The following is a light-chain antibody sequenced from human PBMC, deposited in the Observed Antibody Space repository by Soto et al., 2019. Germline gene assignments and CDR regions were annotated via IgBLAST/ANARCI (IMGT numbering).Light chain of an antibody. CDR1: QSISNW. CDR2: YAS. J-gene: IGKJ1*01. Sequence: DIQMTQSPSTLSASVGDRVTITCRASQSISNWLAWYQQKPGKAPKLLIYYASSLASGVPTRFSGSGSGTEYTLSISSLQPVDFATYYCQQYNRSPRTFGQGTKVEIK. CDR3: QQYNRSPRT. V-gene: IGKV1-5*01.